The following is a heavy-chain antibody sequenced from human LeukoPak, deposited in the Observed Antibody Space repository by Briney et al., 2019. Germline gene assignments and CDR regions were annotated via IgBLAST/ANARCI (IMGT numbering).Heavy chain of an antibody. CDR2: INSGGSTT. D-gene: IGHD3-22*01. J-gene: IGHJ4*02. Sequence: PGGSLRLSCAASGFTFSTYTMNWARQAPGKGLEWVSSINSGGSTTHYADSVKGRFTIPRDNAQNSLYLQMNSLRVDDAAVYYCLRGDSRDFWGQGTLVTVSS. CDR1: GFTFSTYT. V-gene: IGHV3-21*01. CDR3: LRGDSRDF.